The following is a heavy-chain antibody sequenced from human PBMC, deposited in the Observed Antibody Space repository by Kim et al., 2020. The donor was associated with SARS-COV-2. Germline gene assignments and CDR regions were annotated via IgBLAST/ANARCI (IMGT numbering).Heavy chain of an antibody. V-gene: IGHV1-69*01. Sequence: QKFQGRVTITADESTSTAYMELSSLRSEDTAVYYCAHQTDTAMVRGYFDYWGQGTLVTVSS. CDR3: AHQTDTAMVRGYFDY. D-gene: IGHD5-18*01. J-gene: IGHJ4*02.